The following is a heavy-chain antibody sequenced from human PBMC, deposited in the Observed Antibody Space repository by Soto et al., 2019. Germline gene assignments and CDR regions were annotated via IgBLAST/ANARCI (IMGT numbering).Heavy chain of an antibody. CDR1: GFTFSSYE. Sequence: GGSLRLSCAASGFTFSSYEMNWVRQAPGKGLEWVSYISSSGSTIYYADSVKGRFTISRDNAKNSLYLQMNSLRAEDTAVYYCARDPRPAPLAAPKIYSSSSSAFDIWGQGTMVAVSS. CDR2: ISSSGSTI. CDR3: ARDPRPAPLAAPKIYSSSSSAFDI. D-gene: IGHD6-6*01. J-gene: IGHJ3*02. V-gene: IGHV3-48*03.